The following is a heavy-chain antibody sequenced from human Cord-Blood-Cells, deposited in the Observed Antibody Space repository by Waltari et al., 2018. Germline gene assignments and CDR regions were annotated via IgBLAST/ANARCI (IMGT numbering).Heavy chain of an antibody. D-gene: IGHD3-22*01. CDR3: ARTSYYYDSSGYYYGYFDL. J-gene: IGHJ2*01. CDR1: GGSFSAYY. V-gene: IGHV4-34*01. Sequence: QVQLQQWGAGLLKPSETLSLTCAVYGGSFSAYYWSWIRQPPGKGLEWIGEINHSGSTNYNPSLKSRVTISVDTSKNQFSLKLSSVTAADTAVYYCARTSYYYDSSGYYYGYFDLWGRGTLVTVSS. CDR2: INHSGST.